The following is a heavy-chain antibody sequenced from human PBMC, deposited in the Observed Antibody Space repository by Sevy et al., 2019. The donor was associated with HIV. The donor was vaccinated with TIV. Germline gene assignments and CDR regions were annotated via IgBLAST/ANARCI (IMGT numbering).Heavy chain of an antibody. CDR3: ARDLDDNSGYYYGAIDY. CDR2: ISSDGTTI. V-gene: IGHV3-48*03. Sequence: GGSLRLSCAASGFTFSSYEMNWVSQDPGKGLEWVSYISSDGTTIYYADSVKGRFTILRDNAQNSESLQMNSLRAEDTAVYYCARDLDDNSGYYYGAIDYWGQGTLVTVSS. D-gene: IGHD3-22*01. J-gene: IGHJ4*02. CDR1: GFTFSSYE.